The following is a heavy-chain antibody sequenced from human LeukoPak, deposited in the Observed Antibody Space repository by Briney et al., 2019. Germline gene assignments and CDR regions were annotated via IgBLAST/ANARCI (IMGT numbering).Heavy chain of an antibody. D-gene: IGHD3-9*01. Sequence: ASVKVSCKASGYTFTSYAMHWVRQAPGQGLEWMGWINTTTGNPTYAQGLTGQFVFSLDTSVSTAYLQITSLKTEDIGVYYCARGHDTTGYFAYWGQGSLVTVSS. V-gene: IGHV7-4-1*02. J-gene: IGHJ4*02. CDR3: ARGHDTTGYFAY. CDR1: GYTFTSYA. CDR2: INTTTGNP.